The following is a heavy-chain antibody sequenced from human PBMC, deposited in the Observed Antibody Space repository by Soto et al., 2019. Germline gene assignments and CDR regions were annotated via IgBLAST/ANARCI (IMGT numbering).Heavy chain of an antibody. V-gene: IGHV3-33*08. CDR3: AREADILNWFDP. D-gene: IGHD3-9*01. CDR2: IWYDGSNK. CDR1: GFSFSSYG. Sequence: PGGSLRLACAASGFSFSSYGMHWVRQAPGKGLEWVAVIWYDGSNKYYADSVKGRFTISRDNSKNTLYLQMNSLRAEDTAVYYCAREADILNWFDPWGQRTLVTVSS. J-gene: IGHJ5*02.